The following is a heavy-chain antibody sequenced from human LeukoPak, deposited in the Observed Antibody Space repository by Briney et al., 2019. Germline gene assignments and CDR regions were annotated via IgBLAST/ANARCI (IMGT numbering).Heavy chain of an antibody. CDR3: ARAAYMSSPDH. V-gene: IGHV3-74*01. Sequence: GGSLRPSCAAPGFPFSGYWMVWVRQAPGKGPGWVSRIDNDGSSTTYADSVKGRFTISRDNAKNTLYLQMSSLRGEDTAVYYCARAAYMSSPDHWGQGTLVTVSS. CDR2: IDNDGSST. D-gene: IGHD6-6*01. J-gene: IGHJ4*02. CDR1: GFPFSGYW.